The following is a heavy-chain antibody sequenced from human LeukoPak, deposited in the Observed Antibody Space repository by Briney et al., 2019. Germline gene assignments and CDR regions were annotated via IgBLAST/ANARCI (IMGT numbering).Heavy chain of an antibody. CDR3: ARDYSSSWYRKGSVDY. V-gene: IGHV1-2*02. Sequence: GASVKVSCKASGYTFTSYAMNWVRQAPGQGLEWMGWINPNSGGTNYAQKFQGRVTMTRDMSISTAYMELSRLRSDDTAVYYCARDYSSSWYRKGSVDYWGQGTLVTVSS. CDR2: INPNSGGT. D-gene: IGHD6-13*01. CDR1: GYTFTSYA. J-gene: IGHJ4*02.